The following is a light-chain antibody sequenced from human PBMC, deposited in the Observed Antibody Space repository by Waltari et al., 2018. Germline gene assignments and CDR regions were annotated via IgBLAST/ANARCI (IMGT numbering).Light chain of an antibody. V-gene: IGKV2-28*01. CDR2: LGS. CDR1: QSLLYSNGYNY. Sequence: EIVMTQSPLSLPVTPGEPASISCRSSQSLLYSNGYNYLHWYLQKQGQSPQLLIYLGSNRASGVPDRFSGSGSGTDFTLKISRVEAEDVGVYYCMQAQQAPWTFGQGTKVEIK. J-gene: IGKJ1*01. CDR3: MQAQQAPWT.